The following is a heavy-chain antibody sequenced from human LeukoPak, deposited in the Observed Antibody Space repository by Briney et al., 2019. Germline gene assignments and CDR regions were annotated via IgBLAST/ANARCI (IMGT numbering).Heavy chain of an antibody. Sequence: GASVKVSCKASGYTFTSYGISWVRQAPGQGLEWMGWISAYNGNTNYAQKLQGRVTMTTDTSTSTAYMELRSLRPDDTAVYYCARDLEFRATGTFDYWGQGTLVTVSS. CDR1: GYTFTSYG. CDR2: ISAYNGNT. J-gene: IGHJ4*02. CDR3: ARDLEFRATGTFDY. V-gene: IGHV1-18*01. D-gene: IGHD4-17*01.